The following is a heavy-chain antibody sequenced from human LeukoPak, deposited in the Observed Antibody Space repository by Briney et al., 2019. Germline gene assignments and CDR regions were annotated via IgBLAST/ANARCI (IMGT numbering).Heavy chain of an antibody. Sequence: GGSLRLSCAAPGITFSNYNMNWVRQAPGKGLEWISSITSSSSYTFYADSVKGRFTISRDNAKNSLYLQMNSLRVEDTAVYCCARDPYNGAYSEGYYYYFMDVWGKGTTVTVSS. CDR2: ITSSSSYT. D-gene: IGHD1-1*01. CDR3: ARDPYNGAYSEGYYYYFMDV. J-gene: IGHJ6*03. V-gene: IGHV3-21*01. CDR1: GITFSNYN.